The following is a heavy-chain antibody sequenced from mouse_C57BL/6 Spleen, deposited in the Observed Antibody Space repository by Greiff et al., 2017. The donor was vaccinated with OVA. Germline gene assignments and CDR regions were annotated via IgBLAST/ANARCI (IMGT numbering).Heavy chain of an antibody. CDR2: ISDGGSYT. V-gene: IGHV5-4*03. CDR3: ARRSHYGNYDY. CDR1: GFTFSSYA. Sequence: EVNVVESGGGLVKPGGSLKLSCAASGFTFSSYAMSWVRQTPEKRLEWVATISDGGSYTYYPDNVKGRFTISRDNAKNNLYLQMSHLKSEDTAMYYCARRSHYGNYDYWGQGTTLTVSS. J-gene: IGHJ2*01. D-gene: IGHD2-1*01.